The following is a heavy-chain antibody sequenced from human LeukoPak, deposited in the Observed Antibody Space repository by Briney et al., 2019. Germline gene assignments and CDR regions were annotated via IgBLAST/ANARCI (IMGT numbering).Heavy chain of an antibody. Sequence: GGSLRLSCAASGFTFSDYYMSWIRQAPGKGLEWVSYISSGSDYTNYADAVKGRFTISRDNAKNSLSLQMISLRAEDTAVYFCAREGNCRGDRCYPIDYWGQGTLVTVSS. V-gene: IGHV3-11*06. CDR1: GFTFSDYY. J-gene: IGHJ4*02. CDR3: AREGNCRGDRCYPIDY. CDR2: ISSGSDYT. D-gene: IGHD2-15*01.